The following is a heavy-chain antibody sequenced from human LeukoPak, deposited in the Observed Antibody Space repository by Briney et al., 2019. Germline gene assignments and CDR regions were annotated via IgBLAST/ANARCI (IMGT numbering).Heavy chain of an antibody. D-gene: IGHD3-22*01. Sequence: SVKVSCKTSGYSFILYGISWVRQAPGQGLEWMGGIIPIFGTANYAQKFQGRVTITADESTSTAYMELSSLRSEDTAVYYCARVSFNYYDSSGYFDYWGQGTLVTVSS. CDR2: IIPIFGTA. CDR1: GYSFILYG. CDR3: ARVSFNYYDSSGYFDY. V-gene: IGHV1-69*13. J-gene: IGHJ4*02.